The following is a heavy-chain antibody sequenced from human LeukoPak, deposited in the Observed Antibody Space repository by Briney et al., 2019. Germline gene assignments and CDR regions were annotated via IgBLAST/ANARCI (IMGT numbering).Heavy chain of an antibody. D-gene: IGHD3-10*01. V-gene: IGHV1-69*06. CDR2: IIPIFGTA. Sequence: ASVKVSCKASGGTFSSYAISWVRQAPGQGLEWMGGIIPIFGTANYAQKFQGRVMITADKSTRTAYMELSSLRSEDTAVYYCARHTIPGGLQYYFDYWGQGTLVTVSS. CDR3: ARHTIPGGLQYYFDY. J-gene: IGHJ4*02. CDR1: GGTFSSYA.